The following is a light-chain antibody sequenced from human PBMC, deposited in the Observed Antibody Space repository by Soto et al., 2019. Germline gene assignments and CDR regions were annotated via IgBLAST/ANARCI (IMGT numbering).Light chain of an antibody. CDR3: QQYYSYPRGFT. CDR2: AAS. V-gene: IGKV1-8*01. CDR1: QGISSY. J-gene: IGKJ3*01. Sequence: AIRMTQSPSSFSASTGDRVTITCRASQGISSYLAWYQQKPGKAPKLLIYAASTLQSGVPSRFSGSGSGTDFTLTISCLQSEDFATYYCQQYYSYPRGFTFGPGTRWIS.